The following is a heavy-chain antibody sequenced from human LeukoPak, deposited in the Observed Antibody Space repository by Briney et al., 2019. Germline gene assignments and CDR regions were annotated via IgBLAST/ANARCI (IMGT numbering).Heavy chain of an antibody. J-gene: IGHJ6*02. Sequence: QTGGSLRLSCAASGFTLSNYWMHWVRQAPGKGLVWVSRINSDGSSTRYADSVKGRFTISRDNAKNTLYLQMNSLRAEDTAVYYCARDLYSYGYADYGMDVWGQGTTVTVSS. CDR3: ARDLYSYGYADYGMDV. CDR2: INSDGSST. V-gene: IGHV3-74*01. D-gene: IGHD5-18*01. CDR1: GFTLSNYW.